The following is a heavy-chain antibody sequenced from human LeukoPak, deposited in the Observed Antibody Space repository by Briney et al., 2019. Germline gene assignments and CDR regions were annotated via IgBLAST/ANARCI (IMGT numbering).Heavy chain of an antibody. V-gene: IGHV3-49*04. Sequence: GSLRLSCTASGFTFGDYGMSWVRQAPGKGLEWVGFIRSKAYGGTTEYAASVKGRFTISRDDSRNIAYLQMNSLKTEDTAVYYCNRQHYGDYWGQGTLVTVSS. J-gene: IGHJ4*02. CDR3: NRQHYGDY. CDR2: IRSKAYGGTT. CDR1: GFTFGDYG.